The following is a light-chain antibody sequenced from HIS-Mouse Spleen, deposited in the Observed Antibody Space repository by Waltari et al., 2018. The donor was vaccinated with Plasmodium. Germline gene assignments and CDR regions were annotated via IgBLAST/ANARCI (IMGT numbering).Light chain of an antibody. CDR2: EGS. Sequence: SALTHPASLSGSPGQSTTIPCTGTSSDVGSYNLVPWYQQHPGKAPKLMIYEGSNRPSGVSNRFSGSKSGNTASLTISGLQAEDEADYYCCSYAGSSTWVFGGGTKLTVL. CDR3: CSYAGSSTWV. CDR1: SSDVGSYNL. V-gene: IGLV2-23*01. J-gene: IGLJ3*02.